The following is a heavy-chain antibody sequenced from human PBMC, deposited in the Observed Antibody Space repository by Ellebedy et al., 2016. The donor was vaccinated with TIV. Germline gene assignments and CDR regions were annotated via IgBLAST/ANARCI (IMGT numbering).Heavy chain of an antibody. Sequence: SVKVSXXASGGTFSSYAISWARQAPGQGLEWMGGIIPIFGTANYAQKFQGRVTITADESTSTAYMELSSLRSEDTAVYYCASSADYYDSSGYPRMDVWGQGTTVTVSS. CDR2: IIPIFGTA. V-gene: IGHV1-69*13. J-gene: IGHJ6*02. CDR3: ASSADYYDSSGYPRMDV. D-gene: IGHD3-22*01. CDR1: GGTFSSYA.